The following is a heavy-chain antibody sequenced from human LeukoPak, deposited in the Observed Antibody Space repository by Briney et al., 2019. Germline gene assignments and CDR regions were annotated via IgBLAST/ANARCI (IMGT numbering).Heavy chain of an antibody. CDR2: IAHHGSNK. D-gene: IGHD3-10*01. Sequence: PGGSLRLSCAASGFTFSRNAIHWVRQGPRKGLEWVSYIAHHGSNKYYADSVKGRFAISRDNSKRTLYLQMNSLRADHTAVYYCAKDGSWSFTDWGQGTLVTVSS. J-gene: IGHJ4*02. CDR3: AKDGSWSFTD. CDR1: GFTFSRNA. V-gene: IGHV3-30*02.